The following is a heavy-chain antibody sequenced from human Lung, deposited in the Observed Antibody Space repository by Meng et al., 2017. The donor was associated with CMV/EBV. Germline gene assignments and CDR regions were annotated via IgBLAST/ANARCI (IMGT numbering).Heavy chain of an antibody. CDR1: GFTFSSYE. D-gene: IGHD3-22*01. CDR2: ISSSGSTI. Sequence: SCAASGFTFSSYEMNWVRQAPGKGLEWVSYISSSGSTIYYADSVKGRFTISRDNAKNSLYLQMNSLRAEDTAVYYCAREGSYYDRSGLPTHWGQGTXVTVSS. CDR3: AREGSYYDRSGLPTH. V-gene: IGHV3-48*03. J-gene: IGHJ4*02.